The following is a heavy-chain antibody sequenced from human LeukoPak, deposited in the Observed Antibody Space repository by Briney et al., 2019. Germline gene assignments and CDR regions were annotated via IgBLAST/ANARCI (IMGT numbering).Heavy chain of an antibody. V-gene: IGHV3-48*04. CDR2: ICSSSSTI. CDR3: ATRYCTISACRASSYKSFDV. D-gene: IGHD2-8*01. CDR1: GFTFSSYS. Sequence: GGSLRLSCAASGFTFSSYSMNWVRQAPGKGLEWVSYICSSSSTIYYADSVKGRFTISRDNAKNSLYLQMNSLRAEDTAVYYCATRYCTISACRASSYKSFDVWGKGTTVTVSS. J-gene: IGHJ6*04.